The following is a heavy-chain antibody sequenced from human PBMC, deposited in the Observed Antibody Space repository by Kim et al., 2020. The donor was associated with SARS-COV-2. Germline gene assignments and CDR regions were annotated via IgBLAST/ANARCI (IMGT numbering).Heavy chain of an antibody. CDR2: IYSGGRST. D-gene: IGHD2-15*01. J-gene: IGHJ3*01. CDR3: AKDESRYCTDGSCHTDAFDV. Sequence: GGSLRLSCAASGFTFSRYAMSWVRQAPGKGLEWVSVIYSGGRSTYYADSVKGRFTISRDNSKNTMYLQMNSLIAEDTAVYYCAKDESRYCTDGSCHTDAFDVWGQGTMVTVSS. V-gene: IGHV3-23*03. CDR1: GFTFSRYA.